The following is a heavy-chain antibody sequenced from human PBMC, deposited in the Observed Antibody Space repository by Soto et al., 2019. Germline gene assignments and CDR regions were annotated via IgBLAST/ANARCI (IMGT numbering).Heavy chain of an antibody. CDR1: GYSFTSYW. V-gene: IGHV5-51*01. D-gene: IGHD4-17*01. Sequence: GESLKISCKASGYSFTSYWIGWVRQMPGKGLEWMGIIYPGDSNTRYSPSFQGQVTISADNSISTAYLQWSSLKASDTAMYYCARHGFYGDYSSNYFDPWGQGTLVTVSS. CDR2: IYPGDSNT. CDR3: ARHGFYGDYSSNYFDP. J-gene: IGHJ5*02.